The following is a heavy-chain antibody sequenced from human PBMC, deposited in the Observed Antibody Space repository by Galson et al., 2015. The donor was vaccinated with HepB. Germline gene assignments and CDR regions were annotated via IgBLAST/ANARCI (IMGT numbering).Heavy chain of an antibody. J-gene: IGHJ4*02. D-gene: IGHD4-23*01. V-gene: IGHV4-39*01. CDR3: ARFTGNSGAIDY. CDR2: IYYSGST. CDR1: GGSISSSSYY. Sequence: ETLSLTCTVSGGSISSSSYYWGWIRQPPGKGLEWIGSIYYSGSTYYNPSLKSRVTISVDTSKNQFSLKLSSVTAADTAVYYCARFTGNSGAIDYWGQGTLVTVSS.